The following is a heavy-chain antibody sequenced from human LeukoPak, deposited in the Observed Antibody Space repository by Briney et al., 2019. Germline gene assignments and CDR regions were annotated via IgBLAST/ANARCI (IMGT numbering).Heavy chain of an antibody. V-gene: IGHV1-2*02. D-gene: IGHD3-10*01. J-gene: IGHJ5*02. CDR1: GYTFTSYG. CDR3: ARVKPSITMVRGVIRWFDP. CDR2: INPNSGGT. Sequence: ASVKVSCKASGYTFTSYGISWVRQAPGQGLEWMGWINPNSGGTNYAQKFQGRVTMTRDTSISTAYMELSRLRSDDTAVYYCARVKPSITMVRGVIRWFDPWGQGTLVTVSS.